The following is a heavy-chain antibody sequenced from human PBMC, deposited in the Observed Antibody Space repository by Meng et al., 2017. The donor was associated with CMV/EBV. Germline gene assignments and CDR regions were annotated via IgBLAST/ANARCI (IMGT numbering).Heavy chain of an antibody. CDR3: VRSSGWSLFDY. V-gene: IGHV1-2*02. J-gene: IGHJ4*02. Sequence: QLQLVQSVAEWKRPGASVKVSCTTSGFTCSDYYLHWVRQAPVQGLEWMGWVNSNNDATNYARKFQGRVSMTRDMSISTAHMELSRLMSDDTAVYYCVRSSGWSLFDYWGQGTLVTVSS. D-gene: IGHD6-19*01. CDR2: VNSNNDAT. CDR1: GFTCSDYY.